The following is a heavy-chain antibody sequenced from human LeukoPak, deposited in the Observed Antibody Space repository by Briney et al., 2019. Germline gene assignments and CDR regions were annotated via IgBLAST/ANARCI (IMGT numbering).Heavy chain of an antibody. J-gene: IGHJ3*02. CDR3: ARVRRIAVAAYAFDI. CDR2: IYYSGST. Sequence: SETLSLTCTVSGGSIGSYYWSWIRQPPGKGLEWIGYIYYSGSTNYNPSLKSRVTISVDTSKNQFSLKLSSVTAADTAVYYCARVRRIAVAAYAFDIWGQGTMVTVSS. V-gene: IGHV4-59*01. CDR1: GGSIGSYY. D-gene: IGHD6-19*01.